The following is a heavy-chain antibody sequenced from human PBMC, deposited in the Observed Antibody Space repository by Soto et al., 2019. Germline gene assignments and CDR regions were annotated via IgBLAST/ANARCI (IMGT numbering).Heavy chain of an antibody. CDR1: GFTFSSYG. D-gene: IGHD3-3*01. CDR2: IWYDGSNK. Sequence: GGSLRLSCAASGFTFSSYGMHWVRQAPGKGLEWVAVIWYDGSNKYYADSVKGRFTISRDNSKNTLYLQMNSLRAEDTAVYYCARDRNRITIFGVVITAVIGGVDYWGQGTLVTVSS. V-gene: IGHV3-33*01. J-gene: IGHJ4*02. CDR3: ARDRNRITIFGVVITAVIGGVDY.